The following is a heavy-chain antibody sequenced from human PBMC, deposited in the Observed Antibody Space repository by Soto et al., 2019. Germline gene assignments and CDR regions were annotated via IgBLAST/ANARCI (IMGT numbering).Heavy chain of an antibody. D-gene: IGHD5-18*01. CDR2: ISYDGSNK. CDR1: GFTFSSYA. CDR3: ATLNSFGADY. V-gene: IGHV3-30-3*01. Sequence: GGSLRLSCAASGFTFSSYAMHWVRQAPGKGLEWVAVISYDGSNKYYADSVKGRFTISRDNSKNTLYLQMNSLRVEDTAVYYCATLNSFGADYWGQGTLVTVSS. J-gene: IGHJ4*02.